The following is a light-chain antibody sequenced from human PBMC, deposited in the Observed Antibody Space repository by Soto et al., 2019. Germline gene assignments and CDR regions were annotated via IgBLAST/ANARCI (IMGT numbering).Light chain of an antibody. V-gene: IGLV1-36*01. CDR3: AAWDDSLNGVV. J-gene: IGLJ2*01. CDR1: SSNIGKNA. CDR2: YDD. Sequence: QLVLTQPPSVSEAPRQRVTISCSGSSSNIGKNAVNWYQQFPGKAPKLLIFYDDLLPSGVSDRFSGSKSGTSASLAISGLQSEDEADYYCAAWDDSLNGVVFGGGTKLTVL.